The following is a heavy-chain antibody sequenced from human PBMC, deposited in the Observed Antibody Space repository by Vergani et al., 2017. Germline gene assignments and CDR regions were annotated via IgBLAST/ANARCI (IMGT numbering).Heavy chain of an antibody. Sequence: EVQLVESGGGLVQSGGSLRLSCAASGFTFSRYWMSWVRQAPGKGLEWVANIKQDGSESYYVDSVRGRFTISKDNAKNSLYLQMNSLRAEDTAVYYCARDPRGYFDYWGQGTLVTVSS. CDR2: IKQDGSES. J-gene: IGHJ4*02. CDR3: ARDPRGYFDY. V-gene: IGHV3-7*03. D-gene: IGHD2-15*01. CDR1: GFTFSRYW.